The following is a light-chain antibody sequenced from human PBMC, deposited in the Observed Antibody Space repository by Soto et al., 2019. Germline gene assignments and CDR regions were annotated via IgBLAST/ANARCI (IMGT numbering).Light chain of an antibody. Sequence: QSVLTQPPSASGNPGQRVTISGSGTSANIGSNTLNCYQQFPGTAPKLLIYTNNHRPSGVPDRFSGSKSGTSASLAISGLQSEDEADYYCAAWDDSLSWVFGGGTPLTVL. CDR2: TNN. CDR3: AAWDDSLSWV. J-gene: IGLJ3*02. CDR1: SANIGSNT. V-gene: IGLV1-44*01.